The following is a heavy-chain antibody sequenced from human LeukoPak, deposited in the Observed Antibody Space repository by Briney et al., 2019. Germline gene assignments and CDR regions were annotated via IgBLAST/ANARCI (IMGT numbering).Heavy chain of an antibody. CDR3: ARASGGDIVVVPAARRLDY. V-gene: IGHV4-34*01. D-gene: IGHD2-2*01. Sequence: PSETPSLTCAVYGGSFSGYYWSWIRQPPGKGLEWIGEINRRGSTNYNPSLKSRVTISVDTSKNQFSLKLSSVTAADTAVYYCARASGGDIVVVPAARRLDYWGQGTLVTVSS. CDR2: INRRGST. CDR1: GGSFSGYY. J-gene: IGHJ4*02.